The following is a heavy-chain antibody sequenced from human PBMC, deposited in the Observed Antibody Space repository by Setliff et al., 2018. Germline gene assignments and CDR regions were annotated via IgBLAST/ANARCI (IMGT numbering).Heavy chain of an antibody. D-gene: IGHD5-12*01. V-gene: IGHV3-30*04. J-gene: IGHJ6*03. Sequence: GGSLRLSCGASGFTFRSYAMHWVRQAPGKGLEWVAIISYDGSSKYYADSVKGRFTISRDNSKNTLYVQMDSLRPEDTAVYYCARDGATIQKPLNDLYYYYYMDVWGKGTTVTVSS. CDR3: ARDGATIQKPLNDLYYYYYMDV. CDR2: ISYDGSSK. CDR1: GFTFRSYA.